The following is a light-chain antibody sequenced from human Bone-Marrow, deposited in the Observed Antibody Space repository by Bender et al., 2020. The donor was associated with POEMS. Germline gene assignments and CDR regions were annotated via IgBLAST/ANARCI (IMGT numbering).Light chain of an antibody. CDR2: KDS. J-gene: IGLJ2*01. V-gene: IGLV3-25*03. CDR3: QSADNSGFYKV. CDR1: TLPNQY. Sequence: SYELTQAPSVSVSPGQTARITCSGDTLPNQYTYWYKQKPGQAPVLVIYKDSERPSGIPERFSDSSSGTTVTLTISGVQAEDEADYYCQSADNSGFYKVFGGGTKLTVL.